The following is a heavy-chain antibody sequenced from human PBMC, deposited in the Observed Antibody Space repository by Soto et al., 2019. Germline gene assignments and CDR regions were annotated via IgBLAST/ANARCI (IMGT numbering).Heavy chain of an antibody. Sequence: QVQLVQSGGEVKEPGASVKVSCKASGYRFSRYGINWVRQAPGQGLEWMGWVSTYDGNTQYAQKFPGRITMATDTSTNTAYLELRSLTSDDTAVYYCARDEEDANLMIVVLPGDYWGQGTLVSVSS. J-gene: IGHJ4*02. V-gene: IGHV1-18*01. D-gene: IGHD2-21*01. CDR3: ARDEEDANLMIVVLPGDY. CDR2: VSTYDGNT. CDR1: GYRFSRYG.